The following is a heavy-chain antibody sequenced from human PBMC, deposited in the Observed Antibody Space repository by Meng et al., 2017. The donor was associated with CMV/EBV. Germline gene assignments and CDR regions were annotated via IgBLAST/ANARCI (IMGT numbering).Heavy chain of an antibody. V-gene: IGHV3-74*01. Sequence: GESLKISCAASGFTFSSYWMHWVRQAPGKGLVRVSRINSDGSSTSYADSVKGRFTISRDNAKNTLYLQMNSLRAEDTAVYYSAREDYGYYGMDVWGQGTTVTVSS. CDR1: GFTFSSYW. CDR2: INSDGSST. CDR3: AREDYGYYGMDV. J-gene: IGHJ6*02.